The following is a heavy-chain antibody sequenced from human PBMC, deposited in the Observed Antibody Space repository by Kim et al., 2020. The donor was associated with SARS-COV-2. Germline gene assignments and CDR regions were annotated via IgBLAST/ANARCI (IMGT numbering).Heavy chain of an antibody. D-gene: IGHD3-10*01. Sequence: SLQSRVTISVDTSKNQFSLKLSSVTAADTAVYYCARDSFFTMVRGVIDSGWGQGTLVTVSS. J-gene: IGHJ4*02. V-gene: IGHV4-30-2*04. CDR3: ARDSFFTMVRGVIDSG.